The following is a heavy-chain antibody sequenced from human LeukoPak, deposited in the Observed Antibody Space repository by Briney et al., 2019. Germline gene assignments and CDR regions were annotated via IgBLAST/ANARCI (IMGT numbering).Heavy chain of an antibody. CDR3: ARDSDWFDP. D-gene: IGHD3-10*01. CDR2: IYYSGST. J-gene: IGHJ5*02. CDR1: GGSISSYY. V-gene: IGHV4-59*01. Sequence: KSSETLSLTCTVSGGSISSYYWSWIRQLPGKGLEWIGYIYYSGSTNYNPSLKSRVTISVDTSKNQFSLKLSSVTAADTAVYYCARDSDWFDPWGQGTLVTVSS.